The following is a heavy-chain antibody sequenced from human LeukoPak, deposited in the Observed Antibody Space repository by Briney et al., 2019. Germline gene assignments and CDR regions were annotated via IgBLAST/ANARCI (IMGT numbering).Heavy chain of an antibody. J-gene: IGHJ5*02. D-gene: IGHD3-22*01. CDR2: ISAYNGNT. Sequence: ASVKVSCKASGYTFTSYGISWVRQAPGQGLEWMGWISAYNGNTNYAQKLQGRVTMTTDTSTSTAYMELRSLRSDDTAVYYCARDGGEEDYYDSSGSPGWFDPWGQGTLVTVSS. CDR3: ARDGGEEDYYDSSGSPGWFDP. V-gene: IGHV1-18*01. CDR1: GYTFTSYG.